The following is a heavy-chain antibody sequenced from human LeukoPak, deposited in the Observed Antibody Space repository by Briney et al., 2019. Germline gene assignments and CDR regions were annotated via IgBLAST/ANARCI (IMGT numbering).Heavy chain of an antibody. J-gene: IGHJ4*02. CDR1: GGSISSYY. CDR3: ARTSPRAATFDY. V-gene: IGHV4-4*07. CDR2: IYTSGTT. D-gene: IGHD2-15*01. Sequence: SETLSLTCAVSGGSISSYYWSWIQQPAGKGLEWIGRIYTSGTTNYNPSLKSRVTMSVDTSKNQFSLNLNSVTAADTAVYYCARTSPRAATFDYWGQGTLVTVSS.